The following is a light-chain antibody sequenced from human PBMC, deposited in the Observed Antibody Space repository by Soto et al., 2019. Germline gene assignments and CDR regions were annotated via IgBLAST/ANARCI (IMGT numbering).Light chain of an antibody. CDR3: QLYNSYSPSK. CDR1: QSISSW. V-gene: IGKV1-5*01. J-gene: IGKJ1*01. CDR2: DDS. Sequence: DIQMTQSPSTLSASVGDRVTITCRASQSISSWLAWYQQKPGKAPKLLIYDDSSLESGVPSRFSGSGSGTEITLTISSMQPDDFAAYYCQLYNSYSPSKFGQRTKVEIK.